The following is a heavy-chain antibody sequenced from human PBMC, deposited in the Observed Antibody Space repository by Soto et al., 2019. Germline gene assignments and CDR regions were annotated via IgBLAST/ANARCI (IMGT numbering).Heavy chain of an antibody. J-gene: IGHJ4*02. V-gene: IGHV4-59*08. Sequence: NHSDTLSLTSTASGGSISSYYWSWILKPPGKGLEWIGYIYYSGSTNYNPSLKSRVTISVDTSKNQFSLKLSSVTAADTAVYYCARQGVPAAMGAVGYWGQGTLVTVSS. CDR3: ARQGVPAAMGAVGY. D-gene: IGHD2-2*01. CDR1: GGSISSYY. CDR2: IYYSGST.